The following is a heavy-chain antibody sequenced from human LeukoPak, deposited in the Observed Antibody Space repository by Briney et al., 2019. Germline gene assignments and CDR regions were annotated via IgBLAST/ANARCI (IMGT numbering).Heavy chain of an antibody. Sequence: GGSLRLSCAASGFSFSSYAMHWVRQAPGKGLEWVAVISYDGSNKYYADSVKGRFTISRDNSKNTLFLQMNSLRAEDTAVYYCARDIAVAGFDYWGQGTLVTVSS. V-gene: IGHV3-30-3*01. J-gene: IGHJ4*02. CDR2: ISYDGSNK. CDR3: ARDIAVAGFDY. CDR1: GFSFSSYA. D-gene: IGHD6-19*01.